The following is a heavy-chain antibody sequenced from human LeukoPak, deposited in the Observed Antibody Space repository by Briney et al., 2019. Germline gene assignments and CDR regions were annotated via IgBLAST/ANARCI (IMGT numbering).Heavy chain of an antibody. D-gene: IGHD3-3*01. CDR2: ISYDGSNK. J-gene: IGHJ6*02. CDR1: GFTSSSYA. Sequence: GRSLRLSCAASGFTSSSYAMHRVRQAPGKGLEWVAVISYDGSNKYYADSVKGRFTISRDNSKNTLYLQMNSLRAEDTAVYYCARGDFWSGYYPYYYYYYGMDVWGQGTTVTVSS. V-gene: IGHV3-30-3*01. CDR3: ARGDFWSGYYPYYYYYYGMDV.